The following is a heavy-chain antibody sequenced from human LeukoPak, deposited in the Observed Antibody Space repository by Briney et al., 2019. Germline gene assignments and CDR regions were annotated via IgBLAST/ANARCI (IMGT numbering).Heavy chain of an antibody. V-gene: IGHV4-59*01. CDR2: IYYSGST. D-gene: IGHD3-22*01. CDR3: ARADGNYYDSSGYYKLYHDAFDI. J-gene: IGHJ3*02. CDR1: GGSISSYY. Sequence: SETLSLTCTVSGGSISSYYWSWIRQPPGKGLEWIGYIYYSGSTNYNPSLKSRVTISVDTSKNQSSLKLSSVTAADTAVYYCARADGNYYDSSGYYKLYHDAFDIWGQGTMVTVSS.